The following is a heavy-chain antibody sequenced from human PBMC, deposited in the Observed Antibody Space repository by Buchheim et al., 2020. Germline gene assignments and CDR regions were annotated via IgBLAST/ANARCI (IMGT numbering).Heavy chain of an antibody. V-gene: IGHV2-5*02. CDR3: AHRGLSAGYSSGWDGGYFDY. Sequence: QITLQESGPTLVESTQTLTLTCTFSGFSLTTGGVGVGWIRQSPGKALELLALIYWDDDKRYSPSLRSRLTITKDTSKNQVVLTMTNMDPVDTGTYYCAHRGLSAGYSSGWDGGYFDYWGQGTL. CDR2: IYWDDDK. J-gene: IGHJ4*02. D-gene: IGHD6-19*01. CDR1: GFSLTTGGVG.